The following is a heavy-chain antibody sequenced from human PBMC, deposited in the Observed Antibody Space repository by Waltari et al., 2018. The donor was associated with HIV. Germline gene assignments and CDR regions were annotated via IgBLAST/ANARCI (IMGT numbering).Heavy chain of an antibody. CDR3: ARSGSYRGYFDY. D-gene: IGHD1-26*01. J-gene: IGHJ4*02. Sequence: QVQLQESGPGLVKPSETLSPTCTVSGGSISSYYWSWTRQPPGKGLEWIGYIYYSGSTNYNPSLKSRVTISVDTSKNQFSLKLSSVTAADTAVYYCARSGSYRGYFDYWGQGTLVTVSS. V-gene: IGHV4-59*01. CDR1: GGSISSYY. CDR2: IYYSGST.